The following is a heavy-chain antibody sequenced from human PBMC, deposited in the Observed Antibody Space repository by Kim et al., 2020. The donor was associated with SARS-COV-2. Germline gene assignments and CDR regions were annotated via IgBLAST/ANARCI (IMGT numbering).Heavy chain of an antibody. J-gene: IGHJ4*02. D-gene: IGHD3-10*01. CDR2: ISTYNTHT. CDR3: ARGLFSGEDYYNY. Sequence: ASVKVSCKASGYTFTRYGISWLRQAPGQGLEWLGWISTYNTHTKYAEEVQDRVTMTTDTSTNTSFLELRSLTSDDTAVYYCARGLFSGEDYYNYWGQGTLVTVSS. V-gene: IGHV1-18*01. CDR1: GYTFTRYG.